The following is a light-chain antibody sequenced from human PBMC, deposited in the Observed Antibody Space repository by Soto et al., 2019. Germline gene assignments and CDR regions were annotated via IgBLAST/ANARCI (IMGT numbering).Light chain of an antibody. Sequence: RVMTQSPVTLSVSPGESATLSCRASQSVSSHVAWYQQKAGRAPRLLIHDTSSRVTGVPARFSGSGSETEFTLTISGLQSEDFAVYYCQQYDNWPLTFGGGTTLQIK. CDR2: DTS. CDR3: QQYDNWPLT. V-gene: IGKV3-15*01. J-gene: IGKJ4*01. CDR1: QSVSSH.